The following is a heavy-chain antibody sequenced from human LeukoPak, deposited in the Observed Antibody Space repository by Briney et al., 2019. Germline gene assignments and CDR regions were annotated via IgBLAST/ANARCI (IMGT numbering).Heavy chain of an antibody. Sequence: GRSLRLSCATSGFSFRSYGMHWVRQAPGKGLEWVAVIWNDGSNKYYADFVKGRFTISRDNSKNTLYLQMNSLRAEDTAVYFCAGEHYLTTPYTSGWLYYFEYWGQGTPVTVPS. D-gene: IGHD6-19*01. J-gene: IGHJ4*02. CDR1: GFSFRSYG. CDR3: AGEHYLTTPYTSGWLYYFEY. V-gene: IGHV3-33*01. CDR2: IWNDGSNK.